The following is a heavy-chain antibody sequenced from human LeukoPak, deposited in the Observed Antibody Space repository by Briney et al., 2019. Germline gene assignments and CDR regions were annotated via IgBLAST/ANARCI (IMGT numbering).Heavy chain of an antibody. CDR1: GYTFTGYY. D-gene: IGHD6-13*01. V-gene: IGHV1-2*02. CDR2: INPNSGGT. J-gene: IGHJ4*02. Sequence: ASVKVSCKASGYTFTGYYMHWVRQALGQGLEWMGWINPNSGGTNYAQKFQGRVTMTRDTSISTAYMELSRLRSDDTAVYYCARGEVIAAAGIDYWGQGTLVTVSS. CDR3: ARGEVIAAAGIDY.